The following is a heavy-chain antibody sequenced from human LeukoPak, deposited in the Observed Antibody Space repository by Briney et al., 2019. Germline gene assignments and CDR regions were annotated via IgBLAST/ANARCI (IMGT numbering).Heavy chain of an antibody. J-gene: IGHJ3*01. CDR3: AGQWGGAFDV. CDR2: VYHSGST. Sequence: SETLSLTCTVSGGSISSDGYYWSWIRQPPGKGLEWIGYVYHSGSTYYNPSLESRVTISIDRSKNQFSLKLTSVTAADTAVYYCAGQWGGAFDVWGQGTMVTVSS. CDR1: GGSISSDGYY. D-gene: IGHD1-26*01. V-gene: IGHV4-30-2*01.